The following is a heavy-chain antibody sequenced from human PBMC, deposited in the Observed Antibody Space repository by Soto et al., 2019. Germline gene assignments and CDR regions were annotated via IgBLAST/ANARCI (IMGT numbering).Heavy chain of an antibody. V-gene: IGHV4-30-4*01. CDR1: GGSTSSGDYY. J-gene: IGHJ4*02. D-gene: IGHD3-22*01. CDR2: IYYSGST. CDR3: ARLGDYYQAFDY. Sequence: SETLSLTCTVSGGSTSSGDYYWSWIRQPPGKGLEWIGYIYYSGSTYYNPSLKSRVTISVDTSKNQFSLNLSSVTAADTAVYYRARLGDYYQAFDYWGQGTLVTFAS.